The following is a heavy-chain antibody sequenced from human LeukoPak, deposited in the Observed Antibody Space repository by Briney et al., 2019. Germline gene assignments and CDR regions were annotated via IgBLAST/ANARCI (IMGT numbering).Heavy chain of an antibody. V-gene: IGHV4-34*01. J-gene: IGHJ4*02. Sequence: TASETLSLTCAVYGGSFSGYYWSWIRQPPGKGLEWIGEINHSGSTNYNPSLKSRVTISVDTSKNQFSLKLSSVTAADTAVYYCARGRGQLVRGVYYFDYWGQGTLVTVSS. CDR2: INHSGST. D-gene: IGHD6-6*01. CDR3: ARGRGQLVRGVYYFDY. CDR1: GGSFSGYY.